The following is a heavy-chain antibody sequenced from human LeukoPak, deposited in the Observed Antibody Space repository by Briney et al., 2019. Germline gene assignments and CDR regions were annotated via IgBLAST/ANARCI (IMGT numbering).Heavy chain of an antibody. CDR1: GFTFSSSA. J-gene: IGHJ3*01. CDR3: ARGSTYDFWSGDALDV. D-gene: IGHD3-3*01. CDR2: ISNNGGYT. V-gene: IGHV3-23*01. Sequence: GGSLRLSCAASGFTFSSSAMSWVRQAPGKGLEWVSAISNNGGYTYYADSVQGRFTISRGNSKSTLCLQMNNLRVEDTAIYYCARGSTYDFWSGDALDVWGQGTMVTVAS.